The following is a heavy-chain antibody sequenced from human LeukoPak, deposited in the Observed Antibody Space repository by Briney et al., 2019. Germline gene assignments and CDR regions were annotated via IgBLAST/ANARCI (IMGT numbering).Heavy chain of an antibody. CDR1: GGTFSSYA. D-gene: IGHD6-13*01. CDR3: ARARKRYSSSWYFDY. V-gene: IGHV1-69*05. J-gene: IGHJ4*02. CDR2: IIPIFGTA. Sequence: SVKVSCKASGGTFSSYAISWVRQAPGQGLEWMGRIIPIFGTANYAQKFQGRVTITTDESTSTAYMELSSPRSEDTAVYYCARARKRYSSSWYFDYWGQGTLVTVSS.